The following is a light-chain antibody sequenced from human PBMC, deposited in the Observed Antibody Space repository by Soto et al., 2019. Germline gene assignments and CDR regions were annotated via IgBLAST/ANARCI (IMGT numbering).Light chain of an antibody. V-gene: IGLV2-8*01. CDR1: TSDVGGYEY. CDR2: EVN. J-gene: IGLJ3*02. CDR3: ASWDAGLNGWV. Sequence: QSALTQPPSASGSPGQSVTISCTGSTSDVGGYEYVSWYQQHPGKAPKLMIFEVNKRPSGVPNRFSGSKSGNTASLAISGLQPEDEADYHCASWDAGLNGWVFGGGTQLSVL.